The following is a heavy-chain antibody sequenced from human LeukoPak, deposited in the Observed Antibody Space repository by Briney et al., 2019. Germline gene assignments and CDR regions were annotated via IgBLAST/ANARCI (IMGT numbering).Heavy chain of an antibody. J-gene: IGHJ6*03. CDR1: GGTFSSYA. CDR3: ARGHYDILTGYYSYYMDV. V-gene: IGHV1-69*13. CDR2: IIPIFGTA. Sequence: GASVKVSCKASGGTFSSYAISWVRQAPGQGLEWMGGIIPIFGTANYAQKFQGRVAITADESTSTAYMELSSLRSEDTAVYYCARGHYDILTGYYSYYMDVWGKGTTVTISS. D-gene: IGHD3-9*01.